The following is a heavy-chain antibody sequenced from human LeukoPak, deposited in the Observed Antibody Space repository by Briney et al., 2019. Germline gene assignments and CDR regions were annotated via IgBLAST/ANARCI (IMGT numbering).Heavy chain of an antibody. V-gene: IGHV3-53*01. Sequence: GGSLRLSCAASGFTVSNNDMSWVRQATGKGLEWVSVIYRGGSTYYADSVKGRFTISRDNSKNMLYLQMNSLRAEDTAVYYCARDVGSSSDYWGQENLVTVSS. J-gene: IGHJ4*02. CDR1: GFTVSNND. D-gene: IGHD6-13*01. CDR2: IYRGGST. CDR3: ARDVGSSSDY.